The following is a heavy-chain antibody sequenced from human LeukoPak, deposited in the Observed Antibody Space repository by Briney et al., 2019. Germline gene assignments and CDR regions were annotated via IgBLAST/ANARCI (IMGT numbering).Heavy chain of an antibody. D-gene: IGHD3-16*01. CDR2: ISGSGGST. CDR1: GFTFSNAW. J-gene: IGHJ4*02. V-gene: IGHV3-23*01. CDR3: AKDRGQWTWGNYFDY. Sequence: PGGSLRLSCAASGFTFSNAWMSWVRQAPGKGLEWVSAISGSGGSTYYADSVKGRFTISRDNSKNTLYLQMNSLRAEDTAVYYCAKDRGQWTWGNYFDYWGQGTLVTVSS.